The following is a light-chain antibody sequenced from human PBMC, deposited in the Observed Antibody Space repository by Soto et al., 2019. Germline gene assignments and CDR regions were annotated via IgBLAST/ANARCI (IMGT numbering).Light chain of an antibody. CDR3: QQRNTYPRT. V-gene: IGKV1-9*01. J-gene: IGKJ1*01. Sequence: IQLTQSPSSLSASVGDRVTITCRASQGISSFLACYQQKPGKAPNLRIYGASTLQSGVPSRFSGSGSGTDVTLTIASLQPEDFATYYCQQRNTYPRTFGQGTKVEVK. CDR2: GAS. CDR1: QGISSF.